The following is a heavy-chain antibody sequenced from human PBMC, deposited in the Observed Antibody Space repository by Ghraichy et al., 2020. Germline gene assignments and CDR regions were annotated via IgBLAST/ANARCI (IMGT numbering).Heavy chain of an antibody. CDR2: IYTSGST. Sequence: SETLSLTCTVSGGSISSYYWSWIRQPPGKGLEWIGYIYTSGSTNYNPSLKSRVTISVDTSKNQFSLKLSSVTAADTAVYYCARHVVVVVAATVGWFDPWGQGTLVTVSS. CDR1: GGSISSYY. J-gene: IGHJ5*02. CDR3: ARHVVVVVAATVGWFDP. V-gene: IGHV4-4*09. D-gene: IGHD2-15*01.